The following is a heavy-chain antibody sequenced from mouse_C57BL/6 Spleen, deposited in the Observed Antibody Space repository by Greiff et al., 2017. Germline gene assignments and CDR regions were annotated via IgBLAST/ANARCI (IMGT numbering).Heavy chain of an antibody. J-gene: IGHJ4*01. CDR3: AKIYSNYAIDY. D-gene: IGHD2-5*01. CDR2: IGRGGST. CDR1: GFSLNSYG. V-gene: IGHV2-5*01. Sequence: VHLVESGPGLVQPSQSLSITCTVSGFSLNSYGVHWVRQSPGKGLEWLGVIGRGGSTDYNAAFMSRLSITKDNSKSQVFFKMNSLQADDTAIYYCAKIYSNYAIDYWGQGTSVTVSS.